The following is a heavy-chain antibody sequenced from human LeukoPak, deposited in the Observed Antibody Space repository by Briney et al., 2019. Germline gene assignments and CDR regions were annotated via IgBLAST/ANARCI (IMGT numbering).Heavy chain of an antibody. CDR2: IIPIFGTA. CDR3: ARDDIQNRGGPRTLLWY. Sequence: SVKVSCKASGGTFSSYAISWVRQAPGQGLEWMGGIIPIFGTANYAQKFQGRVTITADESTSTAYMELSSLRSEDTAVYYCARDDIQNRGGPRTLLWYWGQGTLVTVSS. V-gene: IGHV1-69*13. CDR1: GGTFSSYA. D-gene: IGHD2-21*01. J-gene: IGHJ4*02.